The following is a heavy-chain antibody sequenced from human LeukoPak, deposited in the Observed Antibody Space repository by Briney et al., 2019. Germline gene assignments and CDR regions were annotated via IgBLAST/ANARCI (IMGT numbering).Heavy chain of an antibody. V-gene: IGHV3-23*01. CDR1: GFTFSNYA. Sequence: GGSLRLSCAASGFTFSNYAMSWVRQAPGKGLEWVSALSGSGGSTYYADSVKGRFTISRDNAKNTLHLQMDSLTVEDTAVYYCARHSTFFGVVIIKGRVRGPFDYWGQGTLVTVSS. CDR2: LSGSGGST. D-gene: IGHD3-3*01. J-gene: IGHJ4*02. CDR3: ARHSTFFGVVIIKGRVRGPFDY.